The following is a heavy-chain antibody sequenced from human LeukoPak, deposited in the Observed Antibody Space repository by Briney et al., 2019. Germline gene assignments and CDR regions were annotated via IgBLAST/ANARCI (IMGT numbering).Heavy chain of an antibody. Sequence: SGGSLRLSCTASGFTFGDYAMSWVRQAPGKGLEWVGFIRSKAYGGTTEYVASVKGRFTISRDDSNSIAYLQMNSLKTEDTAVYYCTRDRSFAFDVWGQGTMVTVSS. J-gene: IGHJ3*01. CDR2: IRSKAYGGTT. CDR3: TRDRSFAFDV. CDR1: GFTFGDYA. V-gene: IGHV3-49*04.